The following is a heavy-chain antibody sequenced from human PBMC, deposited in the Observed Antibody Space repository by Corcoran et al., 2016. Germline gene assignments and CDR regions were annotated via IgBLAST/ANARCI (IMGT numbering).Heavy chain of an antibody. CDR3: AIDLRGHRISDYGMDV. Sequence: QVQLVQSGAEVKKPGASVKVSCKASGYTFTSYGISWVRQAPGQGLEWMGWISAYNGNTNYAQKLQGRVTMTTDTSTSTAYMELRSLRSDDTAVYYCAIDLRGHRISDYGMDVWGQGTTVTFSS. V-gene: IGHV1-18*01. CDR1: GYTFTSYG. D-gene: IGHD5-12*01. CDR2: ISAYNGNT. J-gene: IGHJ6*02.